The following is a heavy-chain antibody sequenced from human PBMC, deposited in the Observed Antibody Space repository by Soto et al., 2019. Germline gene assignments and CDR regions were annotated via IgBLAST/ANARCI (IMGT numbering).Heavy chain of an antibody. Sequence: PGGSLRLSCAAPGFTFSSYWMHWVRQAPGKGLVWVSRINSDGSSTSYPDSVKRRFTISSDNAKNTLYLQMNSLRAEDTAVYYCARGSPEWERPLEDCYYGMDVWGQGTTVTVSS. J-gene: IGHJ6*02. CDR2: INSDGSST. D-gene: IGHD1-26*01. CDR1: GFTFSSYW. CDR3: ARGSPEWERPLEDCYYGMDV. V-gene: IGHV3-74*01.